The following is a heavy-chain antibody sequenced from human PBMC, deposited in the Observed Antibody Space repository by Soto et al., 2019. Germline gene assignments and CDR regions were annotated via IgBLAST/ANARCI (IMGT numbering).Heavy chain of an antibody. CDR2: IYSGGST. J-gene: IGHJ3*02. D-gene: IGHD6-13*01. CDR1: GFTVSSNY. CDR3: AGSSMSSSDDAFDI. V-gene: IGHV3-66*01. Sequence: GGSLRLSCAASGFTVSSNYMSWVRQAPGKGLEWVSVIYSGGSTYYADSVKGRFTISRDNSKNTLYLQMNSLRAEDTAVYYCAGSSMSSSDDAFDIWGQGTMVTVSS.